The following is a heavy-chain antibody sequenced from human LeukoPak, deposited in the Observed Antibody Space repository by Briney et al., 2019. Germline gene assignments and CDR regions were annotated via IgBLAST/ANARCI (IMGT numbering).Heavy chain of an antibody. D-gene: IGHD1-26*01. CDR3: AKVPSSGSYYRYFQH. CDR2: ISGSGGST. Sequence: GGSLRLSCAASGFTFSSYSMNWVRQAPGKGLEWVSAISGSGGSTYYADSVKGRFTISRDNSKNTLYLQMNSLRAEDTAVYYCAKVPSSGSYYRYFQHWGQGTLVTVSS. J-gene: IGHJ1*01. CDR1: GFTFSSYS. V-gene: IGHV3-23*01.